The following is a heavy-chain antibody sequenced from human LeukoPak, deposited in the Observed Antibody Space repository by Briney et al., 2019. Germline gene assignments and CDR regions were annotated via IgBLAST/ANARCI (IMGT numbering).Heavy chain of an antibody. CDR2: IHHSGGI. J-gene: IGHJ3*02. V-gene: IGHV4-4*02. D-gene: IGHD3-3*01. CDR3: ARPRSGRAFDI. Sequence: PSETLSLTCAVSGGSISSSNWWSWVRQPPGKGLEWIGEIHHSGGINYNPSLKSRVTISVDTSKNHFSLRLSYVTAADTAVYYCARPRSGRAFDIWGQGTVVTVSS. CDR1: GGSISSSNW.